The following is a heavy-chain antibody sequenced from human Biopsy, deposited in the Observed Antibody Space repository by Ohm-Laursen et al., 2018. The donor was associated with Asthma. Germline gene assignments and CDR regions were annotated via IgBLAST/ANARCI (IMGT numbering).Heavy chain of an antibody. D-gene: IGHD2-8*01. J-gene: IGHJ4*02. V-gene: IGHV3-15*01. CDR1: GFTFSNAW. Sequence: LTLTCAASGFTFSNAWMSWVRQAPGKGLEWVGRIKNKTDGGTTDYAAPVKGRFTISRDDSKNTLYLQMNSLKTEDTAVYYCTTDALLYSSADYWGQGTLVTVSS. CDR2: IKNKTDGGTT. CDR3: TTDALLYSSADY.